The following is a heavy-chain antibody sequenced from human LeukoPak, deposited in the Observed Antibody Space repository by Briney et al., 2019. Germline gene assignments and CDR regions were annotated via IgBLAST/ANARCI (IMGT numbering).Heavy chain of an antibody. CDR1: GYTFTSYG. V-gene: IGHV1-18*01. J-gene: IGHJ5*02. Sequence: GASVKVACKASGYTFTSYGISWVRQAPGQGLEWMGWISAYNGNTNYAQKFQGRVTMTTDTSTSTAYMELRSLRSDDTAVYYCARVDPDYGDYRWFDPWGQGTLVTVSS. CDR2: ISAYNGNT. CDR3: ARVDPDYGDYRWFDP. D-gene: IGHD4-17*01.